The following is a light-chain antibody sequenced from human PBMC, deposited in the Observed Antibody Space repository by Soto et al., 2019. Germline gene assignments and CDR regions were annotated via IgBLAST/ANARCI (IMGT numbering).Light chain of an antibody. CDR1: QSVSSIY. CDR3: QQYGSSRWT. V-gene: IGKV3-20*01. J-gene: IGKJ1*01. Sequence: EIVLTQSPGTLSLSPGERATLSCRASQSVSSIYLAWYQQKPGQAPRLLIYGASSRATGIPDRFSDSGSGTDFTLTISRLEPEDFAVYYCQQYGSSRWTFGQGTNVEI. CDR2: GAS.